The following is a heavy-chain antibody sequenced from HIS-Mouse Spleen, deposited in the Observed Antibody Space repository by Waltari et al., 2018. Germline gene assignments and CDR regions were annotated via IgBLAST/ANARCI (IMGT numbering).Heavy chain of an antibody. CDR3: ARGGLLAATYYFDY. J-gene: IGHJ4*02. CDR2: ISYSGST. V-gene: IGHV4-59*08. CDR1: GGSISSYY. Sequence: QVQLQESGPGLVQPSETLSLTCTVSGGSISSYYWSWIRQPPGKGLEWIGYISYSGSTNYSPSLKSRVTISVDTSKNQFSLKLSSVTAADTAVYYCARGGLLAATYYFDYWGQGTLVTVSS. D-gene: IGHD2-15*01.